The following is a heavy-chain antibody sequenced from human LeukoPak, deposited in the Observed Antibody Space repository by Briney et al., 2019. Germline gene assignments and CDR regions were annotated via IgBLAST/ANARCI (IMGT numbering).Heavy chain of an antibody. CDR2: MNPNSGNT. J-gene: IGHJ6*03. V-gene: IGHV1-8*03. CDR1: GYTFTSYD. D-gene: IGHD2-2*01. CDR3: ARGGGYCSSTSCYHDYYYYMDV. Sequence: GASVKVSCKASGYTFTSYDINWVRQATGQGLEWMGWMNPNSGNTGYAQKFQGRVTITRNTSISTAYMELSSLRSEDTAVYYCARGGGYCSSTSCYHDYYYYMDVWGKGTTVTVSS.